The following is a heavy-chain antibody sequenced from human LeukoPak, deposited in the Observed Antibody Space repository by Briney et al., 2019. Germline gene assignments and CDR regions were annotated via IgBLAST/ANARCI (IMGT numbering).Heavy chain of an antibody. Sequence: PGGSLRLSCAASGFTFSSYAMSWVRQAPGKGLEWVSAISGSGGSTYYADSVKGRFTISRDNSKNTLYLQMNSLRAEDTAVYYCAEGALYYYNSSGYSFDYWGQGTLVTVSS. D-gene: IGHD3-22*01. CDR2: ISGSGGST. V-gene: IGHV3-23*01. CDR3: AEGALYYYNSSGYSFDY. CDR1: GFTFSSYA. J-gene: IGHJ4*02.